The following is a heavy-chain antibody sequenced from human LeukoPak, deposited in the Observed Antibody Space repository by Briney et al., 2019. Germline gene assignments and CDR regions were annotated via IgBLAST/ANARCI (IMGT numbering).Heavy chain of an antibody. CDR1: GFTFDDYA. CDR2: ISWNSGSI. J-gene: IGHJ4*02. V-gene: IGHV3-9*01. CDR3: AKSIAAAGYNFDY. D-gene: IGHD6-13*01. Sequence: SLRLSCAASGFTFDDYAMHWVRQAPGKGLEWVSGISWNSGSIGYADSVKGRFTISRDNAKNSLYLQMNSLRAEDTALYYCAKSIAAAGYNFDYWGQGTLVTVSS.